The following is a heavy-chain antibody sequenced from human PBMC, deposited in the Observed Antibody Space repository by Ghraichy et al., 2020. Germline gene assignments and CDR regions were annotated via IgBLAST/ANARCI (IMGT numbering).Heavy chain of an antibody. CDR2: IGGGDDDT. CDR1: GFTFSTYG. Sequence: GGSLRLSCAASGFTFSTYGMTWVRQAPGKGLEWVSTIGGGDDDTYYADSVKGRFTISRDDSKNTLYLQMNSLRAEDTAVYYCAKDSTHFNGVWDNFDFWGPGTLVTVSS. J-gene: IGHJ4*02. D-gene: IGHD3-16*01. CDR3: AKDSTHFNGVWDNFDF. V-gene: IGHV3-23*01.